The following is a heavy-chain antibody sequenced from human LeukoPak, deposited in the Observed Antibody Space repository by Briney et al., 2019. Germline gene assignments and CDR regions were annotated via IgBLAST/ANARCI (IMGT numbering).Heavy chain of an antibody. CDR2: IYYSGST. V-gene: IGHV4-30-4*08. J-gene: IGHJ4*02. Sequence: SQTLSLTCTVSGGSISSVDYYWSWIRQPRGKGLEWIGYIYYSGSTYYNPSLKSRVTISVDTSKNQFSLKLSSVTAAYTAVYCSSRYWVRYSSSNPPVGWGQGTLVTVS. D-gene: IGHD6-19*01. CDR1: GGSISSVDYY. CDR3: SRYWVRYSSSNPPVG.